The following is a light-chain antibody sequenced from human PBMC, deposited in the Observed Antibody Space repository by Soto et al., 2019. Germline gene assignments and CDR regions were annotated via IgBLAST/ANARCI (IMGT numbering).Light chain of an antibody. CDR3: QSYDSSLSGYV. Sequence: QSVLTQPPSVSGVPGQRVTISCTGSSSNIGTGYDVHWYQQLPGTAPKLLIYANTNRPSGVPGRFSGSKSGTSASLAITGLQAEDEADYYCQSYDSSLSGYVFGTGTKVTVL. CDR2: ANT. V-gene: IGLV1-40*01. J-gene: IGLJ1*01. CDR1: SSNIGTGYD.